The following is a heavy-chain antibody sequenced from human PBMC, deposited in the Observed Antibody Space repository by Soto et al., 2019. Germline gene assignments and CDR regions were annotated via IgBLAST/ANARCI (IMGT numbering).Heavy chain of an antibody. CDR2: IKQDGSEK. CDR3: AGARADYYDSSGYPLGY. Sequence: EVQLVESGGGLVQPGGSLRLSCAASGFTFSSYWMSWVRQAPGKGLEWVANIKQDGSEKYYVDSVKGRFTISRDNAKNSLYLQMNSLRAEDTAVYYCAGARADYYDSSGYPLGYWGQGTLVTVSS. CDR1: GFTFSSYW. J-gene: IGHJ4*02. D-gene: IGHD3-22*01. V-gene: IGHV3-7*04.